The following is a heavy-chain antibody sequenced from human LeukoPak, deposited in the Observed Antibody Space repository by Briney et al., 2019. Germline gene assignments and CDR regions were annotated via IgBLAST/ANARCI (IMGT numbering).Heavy chain of an antibody. CDR1: GGSISSYY. J-gene: IGHJ3*02. CDR2: IYTSGST. V-gene: IGHV4-4*07. D-gene: IGHD6-19*01. CDR3: ARADSYSSGLDAFDI. Sequence: KSSETLSLTCTVSGGSISSYYWSWIRQPAGKGLEWIGRIYTSGSTNYNPSLKSRVTMSVDTSKNQFSLKLSSVTAADTAVYYCARADSYSSGLDAFDIWGQGTMVTVTS.